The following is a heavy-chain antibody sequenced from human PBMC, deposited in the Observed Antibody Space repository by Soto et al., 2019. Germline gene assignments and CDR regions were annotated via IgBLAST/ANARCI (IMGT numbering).Heavy chain of an antibody. CDR2: IKSKTDGGTT. D-gene: IGHD3-3*01. CDR1: GLTFSNAW. J-gene: IGHJ4*02. CDR3: TTAQTIFGVVTGDY. Sequence: EVQLVESGGGLVKPGGSLRLSCAASGLTFSNAWMNWVRQAPGKGLEWVGRIKSKTDGGTTDYAAPVKGRFTISRDDSKNTLYLQMNSLKTEDTAVYYCTTAQTIFGVVTGDYWGQGTLVTVSS. V-gene: IGHV3-15*07.